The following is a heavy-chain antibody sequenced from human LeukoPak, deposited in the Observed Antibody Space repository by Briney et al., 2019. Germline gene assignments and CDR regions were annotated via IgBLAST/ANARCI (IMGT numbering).Heavy chain of an antibody. CDR1: GGSISSSSYY. V-gene: IGHV4-39*01. CDR3: ARRSSSWYSKIDS. D-gene: IGHD6-13*01. Sequence: PSETLSLTCTVSGGSISSSSYYWGWVRQPPGKGLEWIGNIYYSGSTYYNPSLKSRVTISEDTSKNQFSLKLSSVTAADAAVYYCARRSSSWYSKIDSWGQGTLVTVSS. CDR2: IYYSGST. J-gene: IGHJ4*02.